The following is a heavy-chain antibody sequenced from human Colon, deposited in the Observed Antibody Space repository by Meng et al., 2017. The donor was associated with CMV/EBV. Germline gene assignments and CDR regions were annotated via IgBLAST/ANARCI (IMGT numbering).Heavy chain of an antibody. J-gene: IGHJ4*02. CDR2: ISNNGAST. Sequence: ADSGSTISTNPICWVRQAPGGGLECISSISNNGASTYYSDSVQGPFTISRDNSKNILYLQMNSLRVEDTAVYYCATHLWVNYHFEHWGQGTLVTVSS. CDR3: ATHLWVNYHFEH. D-gene: IGHD5-18*01. CDR1: GSTISTNP. V-gene: IGHV3-23*01.